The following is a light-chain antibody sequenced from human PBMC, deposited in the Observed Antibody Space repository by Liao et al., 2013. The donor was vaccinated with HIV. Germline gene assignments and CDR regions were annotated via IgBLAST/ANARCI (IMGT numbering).Light chain of an antibody. Sequence: SYELTQPPSVSVSPGQTASITCSGDNLEYKFTSWYQQKPGQSPILVIYQHTKRPSVIPERFSGSKSGNTATLTISGTQAMDEADYYCQAWDSTSAWVFGGGTKLTVL. J-gene: IGLJ3*02. CDR3: QAWDSTSAWV. CDR2: QHT. CDR1: NLEYKF. V-gene: IGLV3-1*01.